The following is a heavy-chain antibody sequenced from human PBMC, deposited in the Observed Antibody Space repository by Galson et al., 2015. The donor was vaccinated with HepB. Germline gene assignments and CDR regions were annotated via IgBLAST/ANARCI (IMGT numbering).Heavy chain of an antibody. J-gene: IGHJ2*01. CDR1: GGSISSGSYY. V-gene: IGHV4-61*02. CDR2: IYTSGST. CDR3: ARGLVAAAGTSGRGRYFDL. D-gene: IGHD6-13*01. Sequence: PLSLTCTVSGGSISSGSYYWSWIRQPAGKGLEWIGRIYTSGSTNYNPSLKSRVTMSVDTSKNQFSLKLSSVTAADTAVYYCARGLVAAAGTSGRGRYFDLWGRGTLVTVSS.